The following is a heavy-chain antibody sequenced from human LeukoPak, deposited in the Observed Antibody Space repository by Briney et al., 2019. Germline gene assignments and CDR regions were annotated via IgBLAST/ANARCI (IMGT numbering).Heavy chain of an antibody. D-gene: IGHD3-10*01. V-gene: IGHV5-51*01. CDR2: IYPGDSDT. CDR3: ARLPIRINCGSGSSDLWYFDL. CDR1: GYSFTSYW. Sequence: GESLKISCKGSGYSFTSYWIGWVRQMPGKGLEWMGIIYPGDSDTRYSPSFQGQVTISADKSISTAYLQWSSLKASDTAMYYCARLPIRINCGSGSSDLWYFDLWGRGTLVTVSS. J-gene: IGHJ2*01.